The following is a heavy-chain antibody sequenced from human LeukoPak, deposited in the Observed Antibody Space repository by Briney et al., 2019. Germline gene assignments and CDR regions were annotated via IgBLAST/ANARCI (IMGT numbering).Heavy chain of an antibody. CDR2: ITYSGGNI. D-gene: IGHD3-10*01. J-gene: IGHJ6*03. CDR3: AKDFGSGKRNSYYYMDV. CDR1: GFIFEGHA. V-gene: IGHV3-9*01. Sequence: GGSLRLSCAASGFIFEGHAMHWVRQAPGKGLEWVSGITYSGGNIGYADSVKGRFSISRDNAKNSLFLQMNSLRSEDTALYYCAKDFGSGKRNSYYYMDVWGKGTTVTVSS.